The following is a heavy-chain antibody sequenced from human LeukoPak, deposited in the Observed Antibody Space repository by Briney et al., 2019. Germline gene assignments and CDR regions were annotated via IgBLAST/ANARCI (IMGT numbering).Heavy chain of an antibody. CDR1: GGSISSYD. Sequence: SETLSLTCTVSGGSISSYDWSWIRQPPGKGLEWIGDIYYSGSTNYNPSPKSRVTISVDTSKNQFSLKLSSVTAADTAVYYCARAHYGSGSYYMAAHYYFDYWGQGTLVTVSS. J-gene: IGHJ4*02. D-gene: IGHD3-10*01. CDR2: IYYSGST. CDR3: ARAHYGSGSYYMAAHYYFDY. V-gene: IGHV4-59*01.